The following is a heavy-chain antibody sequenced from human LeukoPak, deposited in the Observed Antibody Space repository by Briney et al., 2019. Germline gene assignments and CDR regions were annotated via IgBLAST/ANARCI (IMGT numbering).Heavy chain of an antibody. J-gene: IGHJ4*02. Sequence: SETLSLTCTASGGSISSSSYYWGWLRPSPGKRLEWIGSIYYSGANHYNPSLKSRVTMSVDTSKNPFSVKLTTVTAKDTAVYYRVGVRGYWLVRGYLDYWGRGTQVTVSS. D-gene: IGHD6-19*01. CDR2: IYYSGAN. V-gene: IGHV4-39*02. CDR1: GGSISSSSYY. CDR3: VGVRGYWLVRGYLDY.